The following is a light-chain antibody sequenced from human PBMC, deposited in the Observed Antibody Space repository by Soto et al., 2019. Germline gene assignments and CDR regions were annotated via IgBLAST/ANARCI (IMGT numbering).Light chain of an antibody. CDR1: QSISSW. J-gene: IGKJ2*01. V-gene: IGKV1-5*01. Sequence: DIQMTQSPSTLSASVGDRVTITCRASQSISSWLDGYQQKPGKAPKLLIYDASCLESGVPSRFSGSGSGTEFTLTISSLQPDDFATYYCQQYNSYPYTFGQGTKLEIK. CDR2: DAS. CDR3: QQYNSYPYT.